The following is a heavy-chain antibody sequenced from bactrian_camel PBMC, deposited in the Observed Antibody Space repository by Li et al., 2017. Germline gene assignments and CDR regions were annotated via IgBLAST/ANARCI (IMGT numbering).Heavy chain of an antibody. V-gene: IGHV3S53*01. J-gene: IGHJ4*01. D-gene: IGHD6*01. CDR3: KTQPLVKAGCDY. CDR2: ISFDGTP. Sequence: HVQLVESGGGLVPPGGSLRLSCVASGLEFSTYAMPWVRQAAGKEREWVSSISFDGTPMYADSVEGRFTISKDKATDTVHLQMNSLKPEDTAVYSCKTQPLVKAGCDYSGQGTQVTVS. CDR1: GLEFSTYA.